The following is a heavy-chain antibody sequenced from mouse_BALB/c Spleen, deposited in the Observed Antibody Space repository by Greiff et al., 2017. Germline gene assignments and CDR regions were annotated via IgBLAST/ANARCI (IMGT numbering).Heavy chain of an antibody. Sequence: VQLKQSGGGLVQPGGSRKISCAAPGFTFSSFGMHWVRQAPEKGLEWVAYISRGSSIIYYADTVKGRFTISRDNPKNTLFLQMTSLRSEDTAMYYCARSGDGYDAMDYWGQGTSVTVSS. V-gene: IGHV5-17*02. J-gene: IGHJ4*01. D-gene: IGHD2-3*01. CDR1: GFTFSSFG. CDR3: ARSGDGYDAMDY. CDR2: ISRGSSII.